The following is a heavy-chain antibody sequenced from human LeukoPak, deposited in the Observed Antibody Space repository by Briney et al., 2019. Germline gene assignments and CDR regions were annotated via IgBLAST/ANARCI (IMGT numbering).Heavy chain of an antibody. J-gene: IGHJ4*02. Sequence: PSETLSLTCTVSGYSISSGYYWGWIRQPPGKGLEWIGSIYHSGSTYYNPSLKSRVTISVDTSKNQFSLKLTSVTAADTAVYYCARVPQLLWFGEVIPYWGQGTLVTVSS. D-gene: IGHD3-10*01. V-gene: IGHV4-38-2*02. CDR3: ARVPQLLWFGEVIPY. CDR1: GYSISSGYY. CDR2: IYHSGST.